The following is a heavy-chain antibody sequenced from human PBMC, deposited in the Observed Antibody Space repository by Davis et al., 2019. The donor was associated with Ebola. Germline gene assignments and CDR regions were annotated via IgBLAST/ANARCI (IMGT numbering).Heavy chain of an antibody. CDR2: IYYSGST. V-gene: IGHV4-59*01. CDR3: AREAYYYDSSGYNKGAFDI. CDR1: DGSISSYY. J-gene: IGHJ3*02. Sequence: SETLSLTCTVSDGSISSYYWSWIRQPPGKGLEWIGYIYYSGSTNYNPSLKSRVTISVDTSKNQFSLKLSSVTAADTAVYYCAREAYYYDSSGYNKGAFDIWGQGTMVTVSS. D-gene: IGHD3-22*01.